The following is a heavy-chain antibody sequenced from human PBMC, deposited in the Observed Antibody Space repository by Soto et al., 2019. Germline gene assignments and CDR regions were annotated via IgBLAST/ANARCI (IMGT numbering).Heavy chain of an antibody. Sequence: QVQLVQSGTEVKKPGASVKVSCKASGYTFTSYGISWVRQAPGQGLEWMGWISAYNGNTNYAQKLQGRVTMTTDTSTSTAYMELRSLRSDDTAVYYCAMVRDLSNYYYYGMDVWGQGTTVTVSS. J-gene: IGHJ6*02. V-gene: IGHV1-18*01. CDR3: AMVRDLSNYYYYGMDV. CDR2: ISAYNGNT. CDR1: GYTFTSYG. D-gene: IGHD3-10*01.